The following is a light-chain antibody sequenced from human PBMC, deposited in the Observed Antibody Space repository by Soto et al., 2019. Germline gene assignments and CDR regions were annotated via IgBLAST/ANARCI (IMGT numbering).Light chain of an antibody. CDR1: QSVSRSY. V-gene: IGKV3-20*01. Sequence: EIVLTQSPGTLSLSPGERATLSCRASQSVSRSYLAWYQQKPGQTPRLLIYAASSRATGIPDRFSGSGSGTDFSLTISRLEPEDFAVYYCQQYGNSVYTFGQGTKLEIK. CDR2: AAS. J-gene: IGKJ2*01. CDR3: QQYGNSVYT.